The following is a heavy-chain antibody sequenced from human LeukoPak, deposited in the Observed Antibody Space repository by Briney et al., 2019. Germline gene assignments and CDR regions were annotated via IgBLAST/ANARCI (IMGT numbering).Heavy chain of an antibody. V-gene: IGHV3-7*03. Sequence: PGGSLRLSCAASGFSFSGYWTTWVRQAPGKGLEWVANIKEDGSEKYYADFVKGRFTISRDNAKNSLDLQMNSLRAEDTAVYYCARRGSTDYWGQGTLVTVSS. D-gene: IGHD2/OR15-2a*01. J-gene: IGHJ4*02. CDR3: ARRGSTDY. CDR2: IKEDGSEK. CDR1: GFSFSGYW.